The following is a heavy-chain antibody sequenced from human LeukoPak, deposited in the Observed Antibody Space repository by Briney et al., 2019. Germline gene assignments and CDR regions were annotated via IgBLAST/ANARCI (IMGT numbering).Heavy chain of an antibody. CDR3: ARTYYYGSGSYEDWFDP. J-gene: IGHJ5*02. CDR2: IIPIFGTA. D-gene: IGHD3-10*01. Sequence: ASVTVSCKASGGTFSSYAISWVRQAPGQGLEWMGGIIPIFGTANYAQKFQGRVTITADKSTSTAYMELSSLRSEDTAVYYCARTYYYGSGSYEDWFDPWGQGTLVTVSS. CDR1: GGTFSSYA. V-gene: IGHV1-69*06.